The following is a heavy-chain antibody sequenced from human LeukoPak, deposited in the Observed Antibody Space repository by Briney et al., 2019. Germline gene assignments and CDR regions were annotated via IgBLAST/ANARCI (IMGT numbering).Heavy chain of an antibody. Sequence: GRSLRLSCAASGFIFSSYAIHWVRQAPGKGLEWEAVMSYDEINKYYADSVKGRFTISRDNSKNTLYLQMNSLRAEDTAIYYCARPVGNSGIDFWGQGTLVTVSS. J-gene: IGHJ4*02. V-gene: IGHV3-30*01. D-gene: IGHD1-26*01. CDR2: MSYDEINK. CDR3: ARPVGNSGIDF. CDR1: GFIFSSYA.